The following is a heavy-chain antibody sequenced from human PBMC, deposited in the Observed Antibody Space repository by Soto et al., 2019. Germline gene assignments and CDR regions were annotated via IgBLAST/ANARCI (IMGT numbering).Heavy chain of an antibody. D-gene: IGHD5-18*01. CDR2: ISWNSGSI. CDR1: GFTFDDYA. J-gene: IGHJ6*02. CDR3: ARVQKGGYSYGPNTYYYYGMDV. Sequence: EVQLVESGGGLVQPGRSLRLSCAASGFTFDDYAMHWVRQAPGKGLEWVSGISWNSGSIGYADSVKGRFTISRDNAKNSLYLQMNSLRAEDTAVYYCARVQKGGYSYGPNTYYYYGMDVWGQGTTVTVSS. V-gene: IGHV3-9*01.